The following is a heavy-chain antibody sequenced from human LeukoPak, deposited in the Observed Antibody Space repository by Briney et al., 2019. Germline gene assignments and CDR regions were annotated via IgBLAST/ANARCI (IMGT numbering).Heavy chain of an antibody. CDR3: ASQGTRLFHYDSSGYYAFDI. Sequence: SETLSLTCSVSGASISRSTYYWGWIRQPPGKGLEWIGSVFRTGTAYYNPSLRSRVTVSVDTSKNQFSLKLSSVTAADTAVYYCASQGTRLFHYDSSGYYAFDIWGQGTMVTVSS. CDR1: GASISRSTYY. CDR2: VFRTGTA. V-gene: IGHV4-39*01. D-gene: IGHD3-22*01. J-gene: IGHJ3*02.